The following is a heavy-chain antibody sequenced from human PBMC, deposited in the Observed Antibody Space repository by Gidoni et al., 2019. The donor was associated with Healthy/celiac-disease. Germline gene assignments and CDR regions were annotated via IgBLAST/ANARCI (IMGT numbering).Heavy chain of an antibody. CDR3: ARDTLLWFGELNDNWFDP. D-gene: IGHD3-10*01. J-gene: IGHJ5*02. CDR2: ISAYNGNT. V-gene: IGHV1-18*04. Sequence: QVQLVQSGAEVKKPGASVKVYGKAAGYTCTSYGISGVRQAPGQGLEWMGWISAYNGNTNYAQKLQGRVTMTTDTSTSTAYMELRSLRSDDTAVYYCARDTLLWFGELNDNWFDPWGQGTLVTVSS. CDR1: GYTCTSYG.